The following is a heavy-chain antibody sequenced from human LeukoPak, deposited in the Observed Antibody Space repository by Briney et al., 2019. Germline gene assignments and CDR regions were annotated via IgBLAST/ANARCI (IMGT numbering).Heavy chain of an antibody. V-gene: IGHV3-23*01. CDR2: ISGSGGST. D-gene: IGHD3-16*02. Sequence: PGGSLRLSCAASGFTFSSYAMSWVRQAPGKGLEWVSAISGSGGSTYYADSVKGRLTISRDNSKNTLYLQMNSLRAQDTAVYYCAKDIMITFGGVIVGFDYWGQGTLVTVSS. CDR1: GFTFSSYA. J-gene: IGHJ4*02. CDR3: AKDIMITFGGVIVGFDY.